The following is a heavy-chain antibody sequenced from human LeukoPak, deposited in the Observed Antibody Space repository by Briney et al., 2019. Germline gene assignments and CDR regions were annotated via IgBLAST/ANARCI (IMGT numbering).Heavy chain of an antibody. CDR1: GYTFTSYG. J-gene: IGHJ4*02. CDR2: ISPYNGNT. V-gene: IGHV1-18*04. CDR3: ARDQYDSVWGSYRPYFDY. D-gene: IGHD3-16*02. Sequence: ASVKVSCAASGYTFTSYGISWVRQAPGQGLEWMGSISPYNGNTKYAENLQGRVIMTTDTSTRTAYMELRSLRSDDTAVFYCARDQYDSVWGSYRPYFDYWGQGTLVTVSS.